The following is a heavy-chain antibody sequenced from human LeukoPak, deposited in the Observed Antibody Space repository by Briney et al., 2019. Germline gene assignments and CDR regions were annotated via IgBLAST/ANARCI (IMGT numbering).Heavy chain of an antibody. CDR1: GGTFSSYA. Sequence: AASVKVSCKASGGTFSSYAISWVRQAPGQGLEWMGGIIPIFGTANYAQKFQGRVTITADESTSTAYMELSSLRSEDTAVYYCARDCGDSGSYYWDAFDFWGQGTMVTVSS. J-gene: IGHJ3*01. D-gene: IGHD1-26*01. V-gene: IGHV1-69*01. CDR2: IIPIFGTA. CDR3: ARDCGDSGSYYWDAFDF.